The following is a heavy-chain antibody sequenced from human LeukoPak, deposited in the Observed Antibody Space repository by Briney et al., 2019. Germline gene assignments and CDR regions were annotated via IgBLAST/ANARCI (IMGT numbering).Heavy chain of an antibody. Sequence: PGGSLRLSCSASGFTFSTYGMHWVRQAPGKGLEWVSVIFSNSNTYYADSVKGRFSISRDNSKNTLFLQMNSLRDEDTAVYYCARGSIGPRSWFDPWGQGTLVTVSS. V-gene: IGHV3-66*01. CDR3: ARGSIGPRSWFDP. D-gene: IGHD2-2*01. CDR2: IFSNSNT. CDR1: GFTFSTYG. J-gene: IGHJ5*02.